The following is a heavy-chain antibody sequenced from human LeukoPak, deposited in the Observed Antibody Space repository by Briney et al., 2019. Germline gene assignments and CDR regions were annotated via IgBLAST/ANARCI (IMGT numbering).Heavy chain of an antibody. Sequence: SETLPLTCSVSGGSISSCYWSWIRQPAGKGLEWMGRIYTSGSTNYNPSLKSRVTMSVDTSKNQFSLKLSSVTAADTAVYYCARDPRDSGWYSEFDYWGQGTLVTVSS. CDR1: GGSISSCY. J-gene: IGHJ4*02. V-gene: IGHV4-4*07. CDR3: ARDPRDSGWYSEFDY. D-gene: IGHD6-19*01. CDR2: IYTSGST.